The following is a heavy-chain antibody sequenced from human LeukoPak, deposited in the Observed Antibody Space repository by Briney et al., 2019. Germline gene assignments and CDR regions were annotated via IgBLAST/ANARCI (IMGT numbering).Heavy chain of an antibody. J-gene: IGHJ3*02. CDR1: GGSISTSSYY. Sequence: PSETLSLTCTVSGGSISTSSYYWGWIRQPPGKGLECIGNIYYSGSTYYNPSLKSRVTISVDTSKNQFSLKLSSVTAADTAVYYCAREMIITGTTNAFDIWGQGTMVTVSS. D-gene: IGHD1-20*01. CDR3: AREMIITGTTNAFDI. CDR2: IYYSGST. V-gene: IGHV4-39*07.